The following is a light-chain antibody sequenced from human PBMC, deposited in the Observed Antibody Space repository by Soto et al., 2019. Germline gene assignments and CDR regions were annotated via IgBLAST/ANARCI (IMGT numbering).Light chain of an antibody. Sequence: EIVMTQSPGTLSLSPGEGATLSCRASQSVRNNYLAWYQQKPGQPPRLLIYGASSRATDIPDRFSGSGSGVDFALTISRLEPEDFAMYYCQKYGDSSITFGQGTRLEIK. CDR2: GAS. CDR1: QSVRNNY. J-gene: IGKJ5*01. CDR3: QKYGDSSIT. V-gene: IGKV3-20*01.